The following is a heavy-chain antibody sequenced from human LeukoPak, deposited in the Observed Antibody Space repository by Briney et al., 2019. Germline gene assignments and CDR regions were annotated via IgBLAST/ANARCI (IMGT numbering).Heavy chain of an antibody. V-gene: IGHV4-4*07. CDR1: GGSISSYY. J-gene: IGHJ4*02. D-gene: IGHD6-19*01. Sequence: SETLSLTCTVSGGSISSYYWSWIRQPAGKGLGWIGRIYTSGSTNYNPSLKSRVTMSVDTSKNQFSLKLSSVTAADTAVYYCARAIAVAGEFDYWGQGTLVTVSS. CDR3: ARAIAVAGEFDY. CDR2: IYTSGST.